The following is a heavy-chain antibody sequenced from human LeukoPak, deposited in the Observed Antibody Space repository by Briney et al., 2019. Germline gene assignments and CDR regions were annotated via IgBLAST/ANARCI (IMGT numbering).Heavy chain of an antibody. D-gene: IGHD3-10*02. J-gene: IGHJ6*02. CDR2: ISSSGSTI. CDR1: GFSFSDYY. V-gene: IGHV3-11*01. CDR3: ARPYYGRTYYYGLDV. Sequence: GALRLPCAASGFSFSDYYISWIRPAPGKGLEWVSYISSSGSTIYYADSVKGRFTISRDNAKNSLYLQMNSLRAEDTAVYYCARPYYGRTYYYGLDVWGQGTTVTVSS.